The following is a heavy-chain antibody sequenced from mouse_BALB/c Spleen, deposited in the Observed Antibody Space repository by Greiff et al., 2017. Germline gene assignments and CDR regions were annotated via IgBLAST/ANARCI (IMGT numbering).Heavy chain of an antibody. CDR2: INPSNGRT. CDR3: TRTYGNPFAY. Sequence: QVQLQQPGAELVKPGASVKLSCKASGYTFTSYWMHWVKQRPGQGLEWIGEINPSNGRTNYNEKFKSKATLTVDKSSSTAYMQLSSLTSEDSAVYYCTRTYGNPFAYWGQGTLVTVSA. V-gene: IGHV1S81*02. CDR1: GYTFTSYW. D-gene: IGHD2-10*02. J-gene: IGHJ3*01.